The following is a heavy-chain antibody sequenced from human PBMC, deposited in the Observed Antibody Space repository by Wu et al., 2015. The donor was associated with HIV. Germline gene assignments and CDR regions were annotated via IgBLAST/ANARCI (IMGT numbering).Heavy chain of an antibody. Sequence: QVQLVQSGAEVKKPGSSVKVSCKASGGTFSSYAISWVRQAPGQGLEWMGGIIPIFGTANYAQKFQGRVTITTDESTSTAYMELSSLRSEDTAVYYCANAGYYDSSGYYLGWFDPWGQGTLVTVSS. J-gene: IGHJ5*02. CDR3: ANAGYYDSSGYYLGWFDP. CDR1: GGTFSSYA. CDR2: IIPIFGTA. V-gene: IGHV1-69*05. D-gene: IGHD3-22*01.